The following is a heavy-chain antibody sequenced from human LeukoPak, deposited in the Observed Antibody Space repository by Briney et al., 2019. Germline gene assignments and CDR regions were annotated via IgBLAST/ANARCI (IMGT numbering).Heavy chain of an antibody. CDR2: ISGSGGST. CDR1: GFTFSSYA. J-gene: IGHJ4*02. Sequence: QPGGSLRLSCAASGFTFSSYAMSWVRQAPGKGLEWVSAISGSGGSTYYADSVKGRFTISRDKTKNTLYLQMNSLRAEDTAVYYCAKDDYYDSGSYYPTPAYWGQGTLVTVSS. D-gene: IGHD3-10*01. CDR3: AKDDYYDSGSYYPTPAY. V-gene: IGHV3-23*01.